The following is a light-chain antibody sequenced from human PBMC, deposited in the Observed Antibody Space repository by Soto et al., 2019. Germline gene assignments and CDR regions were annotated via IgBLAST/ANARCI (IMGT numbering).Light chain of an antibody. Sequence: PPSVSVAPGQTATITCGGKNIGVKSVHWYQLKPGQAPRLLIYGASTRATGVPARFSGSGSGTRGTLTISSLQPEDFATYYCQQVKSYPRTFGGGTKVDIK. CDR2: GAS. J-gene: IGKJ4*01. V-gene: IGKV3-15*01. CDR3: QQVKSYPRT. CDR1: NIGVKS.